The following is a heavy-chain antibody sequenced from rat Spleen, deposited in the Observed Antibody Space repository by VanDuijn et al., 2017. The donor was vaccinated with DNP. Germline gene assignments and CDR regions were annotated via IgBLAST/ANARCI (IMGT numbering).Heavy chain of an antibody. V-gene: IGHV5S13*01. CDR3: ARGGQYYGYWFAY. CDR1: GFTFSDYG. Sequence: EVQLVESGGGLVQPGRSMKLSCAASGFTFSDYGMAWVLQAPTKGLEWVASITSSGGSTYYPDSVKGRFTISRDNAKNTLYLQMDSLRSEDTATYYCARGGQYYGYWFAYWGQGTLVTVSS. D-gene: IGHD1-6*01. CDR2: ITSSGGST. J-gene: IGHJ3*01.